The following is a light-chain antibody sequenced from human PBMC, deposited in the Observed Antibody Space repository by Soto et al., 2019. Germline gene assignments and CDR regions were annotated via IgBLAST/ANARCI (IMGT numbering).Light chain of an antibody. J-gene: IGKJ4*01. Sequence: DIQLTQSPSFLSASVGDRVTITCRASQGISSYLAWYQHKPGRAPRLLIYAASTLQSGVPSRFSGSGSGTEFTLTISSLQPEDCATYYCQQLNSYLALTFGGGTKVEIK. CDR2: AAS. CDR3: QQLNSYLALT. CDR1: QGISSY. V-gene: IGKV1-9*01.